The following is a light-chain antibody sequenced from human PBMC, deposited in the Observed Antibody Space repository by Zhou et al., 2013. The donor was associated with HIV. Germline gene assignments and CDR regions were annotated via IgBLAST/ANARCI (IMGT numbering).Light chain of an antibody. V-gene: IGKV1-39*01. CDR2: QSS. J-gene: IGKJ1*01. Sequence: DIQMTQSPSSLSASVGDRVTITCRASQSISSYLNWYQQKPGKAPKLLIYQSSRLSSGVPSRFSGSGSGTEFTLTISGLQPDDFALYFCQQYESYRTFGPRDQGGN. CDR3: QQYESYRT. CDR1: QSISSY.